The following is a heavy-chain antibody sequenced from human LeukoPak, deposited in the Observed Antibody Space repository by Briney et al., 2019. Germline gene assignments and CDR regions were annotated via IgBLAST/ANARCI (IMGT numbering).Heavy chain of an antibody. CDR2: ISGSGTTT. V-gene: IGHV3-23*01. J-gene: IGHJ3*02. CDR1: GFIFSSYA. CDR3: VRLYYYDGSAYYAAAFDI. D-gene: IGHD3-22*01. Sequence: VQPGGSLRLSCAASGFIFSSYAMTWVRQAPGRGLEWLSTISGSGTTTYYVDSVKGRFTVSRDNFKNTLYLQMNSLRAEDTAVYYCVRLYYYDGSAYYAAAFDIWGQGTMVTVSS.